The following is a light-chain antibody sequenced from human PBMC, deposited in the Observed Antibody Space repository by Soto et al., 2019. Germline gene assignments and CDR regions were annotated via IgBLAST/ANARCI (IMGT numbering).Light chain of an antibody. CDR3: QQYSDYSRT. V-gene: IGKV1-5*03. CDR1: KSISSW. CDR2: KAS. J-gene: IGKJ1*01. Sequence: DIQMTQSPSTLSASVGDRVTITCRASKSISSWLAWYQQKPGKAPKLLIQKASSLESGVPSRFSGSGSGTEFTLTISSLQPDDFANYYCQQYSDYSRTFGQGTNVEIK.